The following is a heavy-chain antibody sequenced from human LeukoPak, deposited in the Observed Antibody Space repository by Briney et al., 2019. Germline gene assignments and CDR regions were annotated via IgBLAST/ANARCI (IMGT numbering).Heavy chain of an antibody. CDR3: ASYPRGVIVSADDAFDI. CDR2: IYTSGST. CDR1: GGSISSYY. Sequence: SETLSLTCTVSGGSISSYYWSWIRQPAGKGLEWIGRIYTSGSTNYNPSLKSRVTMSVDTSKNQFSPKLSSVTAADTAVYYCASYPRGVIVSADDAFDIWGQGTMVTVSS. V-gene: IGHV4-4*07. D-gene: IGHD3-16*02. J-gene: IGHJ3*02.